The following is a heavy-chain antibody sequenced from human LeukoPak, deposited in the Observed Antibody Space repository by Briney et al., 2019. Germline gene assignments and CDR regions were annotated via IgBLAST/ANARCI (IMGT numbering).Heavy chain of an antibody. J-gene: IGHJ4*02. D-gene: IGHD3-22*01. CDR2: ISYDGSVK. Sequence: PGGSLRLSCAASGFTFSDYTMHWVRQAPGKGLEWVGVISYDGSVKNYADSVKGRFAISRDNSKNTPYLQMNSLRAEDTAVYYCARIASSGYFYFDYWGQGTLVTVSS. V-gene: IGHV3-30*09. CDR3: ARIASSGYFYFDY. CDR1: GFTFSDYT.